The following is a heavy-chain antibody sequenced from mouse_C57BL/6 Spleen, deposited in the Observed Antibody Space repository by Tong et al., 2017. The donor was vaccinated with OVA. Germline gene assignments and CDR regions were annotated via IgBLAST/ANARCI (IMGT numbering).Heavy chain of an antibody. J-gene: IGHJ3*01. CDR3: TTGRRKGFAY. Sequence: VQLQESGPELVKPGASVKISCKASGYAFSSSWMNWVKQRPGKGLEWIGRIYPGDGDTNYNGKFKGKATLTADKSSSTAYMQLSSLTSEDTAVYYCTTGRRKGFAYWGQGTLVTVSA. D-gene: IGHD1-1*01. V-gene: IGHV1-82*01. CDR1: GYAFSSSW. CDR2: IYPGDGDT.